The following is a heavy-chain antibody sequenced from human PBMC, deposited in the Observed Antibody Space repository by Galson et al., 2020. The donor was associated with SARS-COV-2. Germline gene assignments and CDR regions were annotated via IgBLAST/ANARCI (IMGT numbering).Heavy chain of an antibody. CDR2: ISTSSSYT. J-gene: IGHJ6*02. CDR3: ARDEGIRGYNYGRLYYGMDV. CDR1: GFPFSTYS. V-gene: IGHV3-21*01. D-gene: IGHD5-18*01. Sequence: NSGGSLRLSCAASGFPFSTYSMHWVRLAPGKGLEWVSSISTSSSYTYYVDSVKGRFSISRDNPRNSLYLQMNSLRAEDTAVYYCARDEGIRGYNYGRLYYGMDVWGQGTTVTVSS.